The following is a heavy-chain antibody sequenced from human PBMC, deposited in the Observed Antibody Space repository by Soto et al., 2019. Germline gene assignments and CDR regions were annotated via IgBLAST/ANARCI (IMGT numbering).Heavy chain of an antibody. J-gene: IGHJ6*02. CDR3: AGERAMWGYYGMDV. CDR2: IIPIFGTA. V-gene: IGHV1-69*13. CDR1: GYSFTDYH. D-gene: IGHD2-2*01. Sequence: SVKVSCKASGYSFTDYHIHRVRQAPGQGLEWMGGIIPIFGTANYAQKFQGRVTITADESTSTAYMELSSLRSEDTAVYYCAGERAMWGYYGMDVWGQGTTVTVSS.